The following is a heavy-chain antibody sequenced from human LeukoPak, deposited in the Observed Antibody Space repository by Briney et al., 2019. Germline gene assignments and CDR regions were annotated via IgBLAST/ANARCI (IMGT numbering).Heavy chain of an antibody. V-gene: IGHV3-74*01. D-gene: IGHD2-15*01. CDR2: IISDGSST. J-gene: IGHJ4*02. CDR1: GFSFSTYW. Sequence: GGSLRLSCAASGFSFSTYWMYWVRHAPGKGLVWVSRIISDGSSTSYADSVKGRFTISRDNAKNTLYLQMNSLRAEDTAVYYCARGYCSGGSCYYDYWGQGTLVTVSS. CDR3: ARGYCSGGSCYYDY.